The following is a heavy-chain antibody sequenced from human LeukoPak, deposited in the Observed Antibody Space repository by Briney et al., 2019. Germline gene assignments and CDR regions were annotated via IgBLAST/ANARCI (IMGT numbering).Heavy chain of an antibody. D-gene: IGHD3-22*01. CDR1: GFTFSSYW. J-gene: IGHJ4*02. Sequence: GSLRLSCAASGFTFSSYWMSWVRQAPGKGLEWVANIKQDGSEKYYVDSVKGRFTISRDNAKNTLYLQMNSLRAEDTAVYYCARDPPYYYDSSGEFDYWGQGTLVTVSS. CDR2: IKQDGSEK. V-gene: IGHV3-7*01. CDR3: ARDPPYYYDSSGEFDY.